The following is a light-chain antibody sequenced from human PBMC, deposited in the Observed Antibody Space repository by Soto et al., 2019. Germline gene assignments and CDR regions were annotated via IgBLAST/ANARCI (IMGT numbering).Light chain of an antibody. CDR3: CSYGGSFPYV. CDR2: DVT. Sequence: QSALTQPPSVSGSPGQSVTISCTGTSSDVGGYDYVSWYQQRPGKAPKPLIYDVTKRPSGVPDRFSGSKSGNTASLTISGLQAEDEADFYCCSYGGSFPYVFGTGTKVTV. CDR1: SSDVGGYDY. V-gene: IGLV2-11*01. J-gene: IGLJ1*01.